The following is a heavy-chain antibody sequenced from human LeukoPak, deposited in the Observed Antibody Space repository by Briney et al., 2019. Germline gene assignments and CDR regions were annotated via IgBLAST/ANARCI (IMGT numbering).Heavy chain of an antibody. CDR3: ASCKDGYNYLDY. CDR2: ISGSGGST. CDR1: GFTFSSHG. V-gene: IGHV3-23*01. Sequence: GGSLRLSCAASGFTFSSHGMSWVRQAPGKGLEWVSAISGSGGSTYYADSVKGRFTISRDNSKNTLFLQMNSLRAEDTAVYYCASCKDGYNYLDYWGQGTLVTVSS. D-gene: IGHD5-24*01. J-gene: IGHJ4*02.